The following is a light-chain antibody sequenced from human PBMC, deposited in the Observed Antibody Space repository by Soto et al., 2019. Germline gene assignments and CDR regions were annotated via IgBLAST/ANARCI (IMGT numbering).Light chain of an antibody. V-gene: IGLV2-11*01. CDR3: RSYAGSYTWV. J-gene: IGLJ3*02. CDR2: DVS. CDR1: SSDVGDYNY. Sequence: QSALTQPRSVSGSPGQSVTISCTGTSSDVGDYNYVSWYQQYPGKAPKVVISDVSRRPSGVPERFSGSKSGNTASLTISGLQAEDEADYYCRSYAGSYTWVFGGGTKLTVL.